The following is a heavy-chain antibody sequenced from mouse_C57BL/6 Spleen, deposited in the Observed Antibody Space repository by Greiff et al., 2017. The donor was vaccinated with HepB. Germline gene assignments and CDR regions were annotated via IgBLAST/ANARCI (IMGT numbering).Heavy chain of an antibody. CDR3: ARDDSMVRGFAY. Sequence: EVKLMESEGGLVQPGSSMKLSCTASGFTFSDYYMAWVRQVPEKGLEWVANINYDGSSTYYLDSLKSRFIISRDNAKNILYLQMSSLKSEDTATYYCARDDSMVRGFAYWGQGTLVTVSA. D-gene: IGHD2-2*01. V-gene: IGHV5-16*01. CDR1: GFTFSDYY. J-gene: IGHJ3*01. CDR2: INYDGSST.